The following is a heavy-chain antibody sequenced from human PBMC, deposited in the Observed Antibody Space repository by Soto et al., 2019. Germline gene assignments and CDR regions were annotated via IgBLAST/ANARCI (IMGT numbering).Heavy chain of an antibody. CDR2: IKGDESST. J-gene: IGHJ4*02. CDR1: GFTFSTYG. D-gene: IGHD2-21*01. CDR3: ARCAFHNSYVDY. Sequence: EVQLVESGGDSVQPGGSLRLSCAPSGFTFSTYGMHCVRQAPGSGLGGVSRIKGDESSTSSADSVKGPVTISKDNVKNPLYLLMTSLRADDTAVYYCARCAFHNSYVDYWGQGTLVTVSS. V-gene: IGHV3-74*01.